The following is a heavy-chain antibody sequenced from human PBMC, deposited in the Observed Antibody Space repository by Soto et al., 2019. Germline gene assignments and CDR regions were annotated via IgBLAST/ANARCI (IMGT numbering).Heavy chain of an antibody. CDR2: ISYDGSNK. J-gene: IGHJ4*02. CDR1: GFTFSSCG. D-gene: IGHD3-22*01. Sequence: QVQLVESGGGVVQPGRSLRLSCAASGFTFSSCGMHWVRQAPGKGLEWVAVISYDGSNKYYADSVKGRFTISRDNSKNTLYLQMNSLRAEDTAVYYCAKDGFHDSSGYYPYWGQGTLVTVSS. V-gene: IGHV3-30*18. CDR3: AKDGFHDSSGYYPY.